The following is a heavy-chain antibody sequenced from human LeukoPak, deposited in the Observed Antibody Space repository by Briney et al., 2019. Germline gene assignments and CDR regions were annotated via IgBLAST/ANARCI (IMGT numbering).Heavy chain of an antibody. V-gene: IGHV4-34*01. Sequence: SETLSLTCAVYGGSFSGYYWSWIRQPPGKGLEWIGEINHSGSTNYNPSLKSRVTISVDTSKNQFSLKLSSVTAADTAVYYCARGYYGSGSSNNYYGMDVWGQGTTVTVSS. CDR2: INHSGST. CDR1: GGSFSGYY. J-gene: IGHJ6*02. CDR3: ARGYYGSGSSNNYYGMDV. D-gene: IGHD3-10*01.